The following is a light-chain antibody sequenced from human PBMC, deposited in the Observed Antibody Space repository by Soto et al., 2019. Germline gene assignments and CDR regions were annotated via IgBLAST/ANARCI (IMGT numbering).Light chain of an antibody. CDR3: AAWDDSLNGYV. V-gene: IGLV1-44*01. J-gene: IGLJ1*01. CDR2: SNN. CDR1: SSNIGSNT. Sequence: QSVRTQPPSASGTPGQRVTISCSGSSSNIGSNTVNWYQQLPGTAPKLLIYSNNQRPSGVPDRFSGSKSGTSASLAISGLQSEEEAYYYCAAWDDSLNGYVFGTGTKFTVL.